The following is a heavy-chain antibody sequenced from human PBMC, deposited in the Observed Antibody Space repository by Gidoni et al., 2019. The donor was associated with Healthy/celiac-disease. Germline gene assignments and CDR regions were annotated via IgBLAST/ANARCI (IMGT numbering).Heavy chain of an antibody. CDR2: ISGSGGST. V-gene: IGHV3-23*01. Sequence: EVQLLESGGGLVQPGGSLSLSCAASGFTFSSYAMSWVRQAPGKGLEWVSAISGSGGSTYYADSVKGRFTISRDNSKNTLYLQMNSLRAEDTAVYYCAKQLLQGRAFDIWGQGTMVTVSS. CDR1: GFTFSSYA. CDR3: AKQLLQGRAFDI. J-gene: IGHJ3*02. D-gene: IGHD1-1*01.